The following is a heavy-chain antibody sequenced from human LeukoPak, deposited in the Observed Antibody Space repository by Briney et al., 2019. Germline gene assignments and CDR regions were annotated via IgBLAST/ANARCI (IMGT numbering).Heavy chain of an antibody. CDR1: GFTFSSYA. Sequence: GGSLRLSCAASGFTFSSYAMHWVRQAPGKGLEYVSAISSNGGSTYYANSVKGRFTISRDNSKNTLYLQMGSLRAEDMAVYYCARGPITGAFDIWGQGTMVTVSS. CDR3: ARGPITGAFDI. V-gene: IGHV3-64*01. J-gene: IGHJ3*02. CDR2: ISSNGGST. D-gene: IGHD5-24*01.